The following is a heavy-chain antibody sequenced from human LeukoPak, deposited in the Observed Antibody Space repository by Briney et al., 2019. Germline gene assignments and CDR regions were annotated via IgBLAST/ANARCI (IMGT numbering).Heavy chain of an antibody. D-gene: IGHD3-10*01. Sequence: GGSLRLSCAASGFTFSSYGMHWVRQAPGKGLEWVAVISYDGSNKYYAGSVKGRFTISRDNSKNTLYLQMNSLRAEDTAVYYCATGRVHMVRGVEFDYWGQGTLVTVSS. V-gene: IGHV3-30*03. CDR3: ATGRVHMVRGVEFDY. CDR1: GFTFSSYG. CDR2: ISYDGSNK. J-gene: IGHJ4*02.